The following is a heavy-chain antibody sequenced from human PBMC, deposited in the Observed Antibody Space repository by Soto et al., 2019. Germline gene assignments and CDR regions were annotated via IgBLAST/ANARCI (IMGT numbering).Heavy chain of an antibody. J-gene: IGHJ4*02. CDR2: INPNSGGT. V-gene: IGHV1-2*02. CDR1: GYTFTGYY. Sequence: ASVKVSCKASGYTFTGYYMHWVRQAPGQGLEWMGWINPNSGGTNYAQKFQGRVTMTRDTSISTAYMELSRLRSDDTAVYYCARGKPMTTVTTRAYSSSWYVNYWGQGTLVTV. CDR3: ARGKPMTTVTTRAYSSSWYVNY. D-gene: IGHD6-13*01.